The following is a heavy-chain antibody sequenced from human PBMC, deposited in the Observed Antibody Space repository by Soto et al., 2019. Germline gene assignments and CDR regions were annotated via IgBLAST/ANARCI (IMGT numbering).Heavy chain of an antibody. CDR1: GFTFSRDV. Sequence: GGSLSLSSAASGFTFSRDVMSWVRQAPGKGLEWVSLITDNGGSTYYADSVKGRFTISRDNTKNTLFLQMNSLRAEDTAVYYCAKERATTTAFDYWGQGALVTVSS. D-gene: IGHD4-17*01. CDR3: AKERATTTAFDY. V-gene: IGHV3-23*01. J-gene: IGHJ4*02. CDR2: ITDNGGST.